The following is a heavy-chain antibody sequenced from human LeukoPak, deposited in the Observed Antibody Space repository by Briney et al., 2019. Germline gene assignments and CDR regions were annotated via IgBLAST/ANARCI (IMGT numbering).Heavy chain of an antibody. CDR1: GYTFTGYY. CDR3: ARDLGSYSGNWFDP. J-gene: IGHJ5*02. CDR2: INPNSGGT. V-gene: IGHV1-2*02. D-gene: IGHD1-26*01. Sequence: ASVKVSCKASGYTFTGYYMHWVRQAPGQGLEWMGWINPNSGGTNYAQKFQGRVTMTRDTSISTAYMELSRLRSDDTAVYYCARDLGSYSGNWFDPWGRGTLVTVSS.